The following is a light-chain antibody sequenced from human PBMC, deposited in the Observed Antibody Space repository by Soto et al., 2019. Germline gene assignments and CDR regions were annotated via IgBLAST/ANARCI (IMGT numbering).Light chain of an antibody. J-gene: IGLJ1*01. CDR2: RNN. V-gene: IGLV1-47*01. CDR1: SSNIGSNY. CDR3: AAWDDSLSARV. Sequence: QLVLTQPPSASGTPGQRVTISCSGSSSNIGSNYVYWYQQLPGTAPKLLIYRNNQRPSGVPDRFSGSKSGTSASLAISGLRSEDEADYYCAAWDDSLSARVFGTGTKLTVL.